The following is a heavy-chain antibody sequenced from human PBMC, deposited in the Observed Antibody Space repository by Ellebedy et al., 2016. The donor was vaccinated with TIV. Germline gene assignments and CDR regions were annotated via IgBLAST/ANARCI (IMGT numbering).Heavy chain of an antibody. D-gene: IGHD4-17*01. CDR1: GFSFRSYW. Sequence: GESLKISCAASGFSFRSYWMSWVRQAPGKGLEWVANLRQDGDAKYYVDSVKGRFTISRDNAKNSLYLQMNGLRAEDTAVYYCARRGSYGDYAVQVNPWFDPWGQGTLVTVSS. CDR3: ARRGSYGDYAVQVNPWFDP. V-gene: IGHV3-7*01. J-gene: IGHJ5*02. CDR2: LRQDGDAK.